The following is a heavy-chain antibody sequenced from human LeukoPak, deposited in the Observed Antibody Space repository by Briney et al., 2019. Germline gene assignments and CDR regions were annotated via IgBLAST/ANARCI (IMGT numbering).Heavy chain of an antibody. CDR2: ISSTSTYT. CDR1: GFTFSDYY. V-gene: IGHV3-11*06. CDR3: ARGGTGAFDY. D-gene: IGHD2-8*02. Sequence: GGSLRLSCAASGFPFTSGFTFSDYYRSWIRQPPGKGLEGVSYISSTSTYTNYADSVKGRFTISRDNANNSVYLQMNSLRADDTAIYYCARGGTGAFDYWGQGTLVTVSS. J-gene: IGHJ4*02.